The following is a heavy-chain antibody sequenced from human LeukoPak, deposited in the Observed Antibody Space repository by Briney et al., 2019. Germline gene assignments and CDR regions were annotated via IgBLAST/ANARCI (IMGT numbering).Heavy chain of an antibody. Sequence: PSETLSLTCTVSGGSISSYYWIWIRQPPGKGLEWIGNIYYSGSTNYNPSLKSRVTISVDTSKNQFSLKLSSVTAADTAVYYCAREWGLTGTTRDWFDPWGQGTLVTVSS. J-gene: IGHJ5*02. V-gene: IGHV4-59*01. CDR2: IYYSGST. D-gene: IGHD1-7*01. CDR1: GGSISSYY. CDR3: AREWGLTGTTRDWFDP.